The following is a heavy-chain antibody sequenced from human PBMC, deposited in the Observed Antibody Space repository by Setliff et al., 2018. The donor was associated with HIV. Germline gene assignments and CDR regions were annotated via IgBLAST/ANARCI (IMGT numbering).Heavy chain of an antibody. CDR2: INYRGNT. CDR1: YGSINNHY. V-gene: IGHV4-59*11. CDR3: ARGRRYNWYFNY. D-gene: IGHD1-20*01. J-gene: IGHJ4*02. Sequence: SETLSLTCSIFYGSINNHYWTWIRQPPGKGLEWIGYINYRGNTYYNPSVKSRVTISMDTSKNQFSLKLSSVTAADTAVYYCARGRRYNWYFNYWGQGILVTVSS.